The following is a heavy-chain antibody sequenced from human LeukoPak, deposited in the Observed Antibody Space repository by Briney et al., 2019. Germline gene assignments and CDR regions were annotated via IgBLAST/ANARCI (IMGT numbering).Heavy chain of an antibody. D-gene: IGHD3-10*01. CDR1: GFTFSSYA. CDR2: ISGSGGST. Sequence: GGSLRLSCAASGFTFSSYAMSWVRQAPGKGLEWVSAISGSGGSTYYADSVKGRFTISRDNSKNTLYLQMNSLGAEDTAVYYCAKDAYDYYGSGSYDAFDIWGQGTMVTVSS. V-gene: IGHV3-23*01. J-gene: IGHJ3*02. CDR3: AKDAYDYYGSGSYDAFDI.